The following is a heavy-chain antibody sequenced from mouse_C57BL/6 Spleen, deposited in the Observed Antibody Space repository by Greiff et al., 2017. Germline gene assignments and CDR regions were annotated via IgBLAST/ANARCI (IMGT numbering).Heavy chain of an antibody. CDR1: GFTFSSYA. Sequence: EVMLVESGGGLVKPGGSLKLSCAASGFTFSSYAMSWVRQTPEKRLEWVATIRDGGSYTYYPDNVKGRFTISRDNAKNHLYLQMSHLKSEDTAMYYCASGDYGNYWGWFAYWGQGTLVTGSA. CDR2: IRDGGSYT. D-gene: IGHD2-1*01. CDR3: ASGDYGNYWGWFAY. J-gene: IGHJ3*01. V-gene: IGHV5-4*03.